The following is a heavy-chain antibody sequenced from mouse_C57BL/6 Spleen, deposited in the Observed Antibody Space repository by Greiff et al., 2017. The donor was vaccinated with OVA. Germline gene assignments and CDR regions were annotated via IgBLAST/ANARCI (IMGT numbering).Heavy chain of an antibody. CDR2: ISDGGSYT. Sequence: EVKLMESGGGLVKPGGSLKLSCAASGFTFSSYAMSWVRQTPEKRLEWVATISDGGSYTYYPDNVKGRFTISRDNAKNNLYLQMSHLKSEDTAMYYCARETQTGTTDDWGQGTTLTVSS. D-gene: IGHD4-1*01. V-gene: IGHV5-4*01. CDR1: GFTFSSYA. CDR3: ARETQTGTTDD. J-gene: IGHJ2*01.